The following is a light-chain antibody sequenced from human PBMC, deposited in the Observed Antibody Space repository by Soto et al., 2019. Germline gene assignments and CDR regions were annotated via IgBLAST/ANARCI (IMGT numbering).Light chain of an antibody. V-gene: IGLV2-23*01. J-gene: IGLJ1*01. CDR2: DGH. CDR1: SGFVGSFSL. Sequence: QSVLAQPASVSGSPGQSITISCTGTSGFVGSFSLVSWYQQQPGTAPKVMISDGHRRPSGVPDRFSGSTSVNSASLTISGLQADDEADYYCCLYIGATTYVFGTGTKVTVL. CDR3: CLYIGATTYV.